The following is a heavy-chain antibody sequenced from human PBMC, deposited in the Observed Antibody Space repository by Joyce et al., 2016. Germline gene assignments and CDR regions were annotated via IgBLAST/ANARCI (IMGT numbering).Heavy chain of an antibody. J-gene: IGHJ4*02. CDR3: ARDLTGSGWYYFDH. CDR2: SKTMSGGT. D-gene: IGHD6-19*01. V-gene: IGHV1-46*01. Sequence: VHLVQSGAEVKEPGASVKVSCKASGYTFTGFYVHWVRQAPGQGLEWMGMSKTMSGGTTYAQKFQGRVTLTRDTAANTHYMELTSLTSDDTAVFYCARDLTGSGWYYFDHWGQGTLVTVSS. CDR1: GYTFTGFY.